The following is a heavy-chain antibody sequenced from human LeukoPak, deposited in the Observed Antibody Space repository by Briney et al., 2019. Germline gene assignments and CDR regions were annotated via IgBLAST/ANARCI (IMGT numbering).Heavy chain of an antibody. J-gene: IGHJ6*01. CDR1: GYTFTSYD. CDR3: ARGSWPNLRNGRAV. CDR2: MNPNRGNT. V-gene: IGHV1-8*01. Sequence: ASVKVSCKASGYTFTSYDINWVRQATGRGLEWMGWMNPNRGNTGYAQKFQGRVTMTRNTSISTAYMELSSLRSEATAVYYCARGSWPNLRNGRAVWGEGKTVSVSS. D-gene: IGHD5-12*01.